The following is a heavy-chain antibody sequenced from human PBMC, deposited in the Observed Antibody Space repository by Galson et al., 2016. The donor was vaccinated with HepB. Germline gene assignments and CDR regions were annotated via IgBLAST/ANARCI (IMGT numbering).Heavy chain of an antibody. D-gene: IGHD2/OR15-2a*01. V-gene: IGHV3-15*01. J-gene: IGHJ6*02. Sequence: SLRLSCAASGFIFSNAWMSWVRQAPGKGLEWVGRIKSKTAGGTKDYAAPVKGRFTISRDDSKNKLYLQMDSLRTEDTAVDYCTAPEGTIGIFYYDMDVWGQGTTVTVSS. CDR3: TAPEGTIGIFYYDMDV. CDR2: IKSKTAGGTK. CDR1: GFIFSNAW.